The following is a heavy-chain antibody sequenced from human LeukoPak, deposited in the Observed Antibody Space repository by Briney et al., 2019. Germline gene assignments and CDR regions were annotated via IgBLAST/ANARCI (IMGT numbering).Heavy chain of an antibody. CDR1: GFTFSSYE. CDR3: ARDHLANLAGRLFDP. Sequence: GSLRLSCAASGFTFSSYEMNWVRQAPGKGLEWIGSVHHSGRTYYNPSLKSRVTISVDTSKNQFSLKLNSVTAADTAVYYCARDHLANLAGRLFDPRGQGTLVTVSS. D-gene: IGHD3-3*01. CDR2: VHHSGRT. V-gene: IGHV4-38-2*02. J-gene: IGHJ5*02.